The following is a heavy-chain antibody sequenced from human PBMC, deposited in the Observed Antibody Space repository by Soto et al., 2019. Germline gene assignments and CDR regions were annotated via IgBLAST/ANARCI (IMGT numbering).Heavy chain of an antibody. CDR3: AKGEMTAMTSWVPGVFDD. CDR2: ISSDGSSK. V-gene: IGHV3-30*18. D-gene: IGHD2-21*02. Sequence: QVQLVESGGGVVQPGRSLRLSCAASGFTFSSFGMHWVRQASGKGLEWVAVISSDGSSKYYADSVKGRFTTSRDNSKNTLFLQMNSLRVEDTALYYCAKGEMTAMTSWVPGVFDDWGQGTLVTVSS. CDR1: GFTFSSFG. J-gene: IGHJ4*02.